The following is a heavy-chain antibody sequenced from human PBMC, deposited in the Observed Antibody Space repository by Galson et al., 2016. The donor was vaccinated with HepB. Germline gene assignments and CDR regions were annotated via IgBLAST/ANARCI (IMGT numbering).Heavy chain of an antibody. D-gene: IGHD4-23*01. CDR2: VSAYNSKT. Sequence: SVKVSCKASGYMFTGLPNYGLSWVRQAPGQGPEWMGWVSAYNSKTMYAQRFQGRLTISTDTSTGYMEMTGLTSDDTAMYYCARDRVGRALGTVDDAFDVWGQGSMVIVAS. J-gene: IGHJ3*01. CDR1: GYMFTGLPNYG. CDR3: ARDRVGRALGTVDDAFDV. V-gene: IGHV1-18*04.